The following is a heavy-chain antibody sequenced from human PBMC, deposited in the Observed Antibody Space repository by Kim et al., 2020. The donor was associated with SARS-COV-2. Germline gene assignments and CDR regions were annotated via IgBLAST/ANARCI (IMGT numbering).Heavy chain of an antibody. J-gene: IGHJ5*02. D-gene: IGHD3-10*01. CDR3: ARVHLWFGELFMAQNWFDP. Sequence: SETLSLTCTVSGGSISSYYWSWIRQPPGKGLEWIGYIYYSGSTNYNPSLKSRVTISVDTSKNQFSLKLSSVTAADTAVYYCARVHLWFGELFMAQNWFDPWGQGTLVTVSS. CDR2: IYYSGST. CDR1: GGSISSYY. V-gene: IGHV4-59*13.